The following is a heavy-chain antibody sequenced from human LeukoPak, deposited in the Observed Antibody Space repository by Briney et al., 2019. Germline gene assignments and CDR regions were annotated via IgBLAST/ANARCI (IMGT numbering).Heavy chain of an antibody. Sequence: SETLSLTCTVSGGSISSSNYYWGWIRQPPGKGLEWIGEINHSGSTDYNPSLKSRVTISVDTSKNQFSLKLSSVTAADTAVYYCAMGGPAPFDPWGQGTLVTVSS. CDR1: GGSISSSNYY. D-gene: IGHD3-16*01. V-gene: IGHV4-39*07. CDR3: AMGGPAPFDP. J-gene: IGHJ5*02. CDR2: INHSGST.